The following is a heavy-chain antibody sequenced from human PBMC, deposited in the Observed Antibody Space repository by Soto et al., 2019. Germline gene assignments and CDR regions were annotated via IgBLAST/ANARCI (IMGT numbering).Heavy chain of an antibody. J-gene: IGHJ6*03. Sequence: EVQLVESGGGLVKPGGSLRLSCAASGFTFSSYSMNWVRQAPGKGLEWVSSISSSSRYIYYADSVKGRFTISRDNAKNSLYLQMNSRRAEDTAVYYCASYDHTLWRDYYYYYYTDVWGQGTTVPVSS. CDR1: GFTFSSYS. V-gene: IGHV3-21*01. CDR3: ASYDHTLWRDYYYYYYTDV. CDR2: ISSSSRYI. D-gene: IGHD2-21*01.